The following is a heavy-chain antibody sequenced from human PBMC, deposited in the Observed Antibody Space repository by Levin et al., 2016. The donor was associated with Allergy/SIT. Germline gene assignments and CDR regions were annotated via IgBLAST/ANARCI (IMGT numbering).Heavy chain of an antibody. CDR2: ISAYNGNT. V-gene: IGHV1-18*01. J-gene: IGHJ6*02. CDR3: ARVRDMTGTTVEYYYYGMDV. D-gene: IGHD1-7*01. CDR1: GYTFTSYG. Sequence: ASVKVSCKASGYTFTSYGISWVRQAPGQGLEWMGWISAYNGNTNYAQKLQGRVTMTTDTSTSTAYMELRSLRSDDTAVYYCARVRDMTGTTVEYYYYGMDVWGQGTTVTVSS.